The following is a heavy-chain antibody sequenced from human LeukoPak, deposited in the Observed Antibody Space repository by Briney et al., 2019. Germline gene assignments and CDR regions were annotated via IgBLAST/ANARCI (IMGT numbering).Heavy chain of an antibody. V-gene: IGHV1-2*02. Sequence: ASVTVSCKASGYTFTDYYIHWVRQAPGQGLEWLGWISPYSAATNYAQKFQGRVTMTRDTSIRTAYMEVSRLTSDDTAVYYCATMGAKTFDHWGQGTLVTVSS. CDR1: GYTFTDYY. CDR3: ATMGAKTFDH. J-gene: IGHJ4*02. D-gene: IGHD1-26*01. CDR2: ISPYSAAT.